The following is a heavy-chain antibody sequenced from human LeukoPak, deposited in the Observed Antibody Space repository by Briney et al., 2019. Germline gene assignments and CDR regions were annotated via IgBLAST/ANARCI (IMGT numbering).Heavy chain of an antibody. Sequence: SETLSLTCAVSGGSISSNSYYWGWIRQPPGKGLEWIGSIYYSGSTYYKSSLKSRVTISVDTSKNQFSLKLSSVTAADTAVYYCASRKLGNDYWGQGTLVTVSS. J-gene: IGHJ4*02. CDR3: ASRKLGNDY. V-gene: IGHV4-39*07. CDR2: IYYSGST. CDR1: GGSISSNSYY. D-gene: IGHD7-27*01.